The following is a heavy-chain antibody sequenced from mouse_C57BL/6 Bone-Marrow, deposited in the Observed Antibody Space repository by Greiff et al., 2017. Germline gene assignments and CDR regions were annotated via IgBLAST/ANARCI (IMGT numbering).Heavy chain of an antibody. V-gene: IGHV3-6*01. CDR3: ARGGVLRYWFAY. CDR1: GYSITSGYY. CDR2: ISYDGSN. D-gene: IGHD1-1*01. Sequence: EVKLMESGPGLVKPSQSLSLTCSVTGYSITSGYYWNWIRQFPGNKLEWMGYISYDGSNNYNPSLKNRISITRDTSKNQFFLKLNSVTTEDTATYYCARGGVLRYWFAYWGQGTLVTVSA. J-gene: IGHJ3*01.